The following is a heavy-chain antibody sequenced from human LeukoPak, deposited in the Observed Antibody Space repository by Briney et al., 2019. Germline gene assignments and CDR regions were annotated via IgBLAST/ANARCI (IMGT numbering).Heavy chain of an antibody. V-gene: IGHV3-21*06. Sequence: GGSLTLSCAASGFTFSTYSMNWVRQAPGKGLEWVSSISSTSRHKYYADSVKGRFTISRDNAKDSLFLQMNSLRAEDTAAYYCVRDMTTVTTCYLQYWGQGTLVTVSS. J-gene: IGHJ1*01. CDR2: ISSTSRHK. D-gene: IGHD4-17*01. CDR3: VRDMTTVTTCYLQY. CDR1: GFTFSTYS.